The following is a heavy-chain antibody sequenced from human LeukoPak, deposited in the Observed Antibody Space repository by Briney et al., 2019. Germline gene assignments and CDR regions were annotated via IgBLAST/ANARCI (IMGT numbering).Heavy chain of an antibody. J-gene: IGHJ6*02. D-gene: IGHD2-15*01. V-gene: IGHV3-21*01. CDR1: GFTFSSYS. Sequence: PGGSLRLSCAASGFTFSSYSMNWVRQAPGKGLEWVSSISSSSSYIYYADSVNGRFTISRDNAKNSLYLQMNSVRAEDTAVYYCARGGVATLYYYYGMDVGGQGTTVTVPS. CDR2: ISSSSSYI. CDR3: ARGGVATLYYYYGMDV.